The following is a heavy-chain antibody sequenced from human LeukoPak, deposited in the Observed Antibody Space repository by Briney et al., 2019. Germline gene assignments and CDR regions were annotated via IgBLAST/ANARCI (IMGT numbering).Heavy chain of an antibody. D-gene: IGHD6-19*01. CDR1: GFTFSSYS. Sequence: GGSLRLSCAASGFTFSSYSMNWVRQAPGKGLEWVSSISSSSSYIYYADSVKGRFTISRDNAKNSLYLQMNSLRAGDTAVYYCAREDSSGFYNSWGQGTLVTVSS. CDR2: ISSSSSYI. CDR3: AREDSSGFYNS. J-gene: IGHJ4*02. V-gene: IGHV3-21*01.